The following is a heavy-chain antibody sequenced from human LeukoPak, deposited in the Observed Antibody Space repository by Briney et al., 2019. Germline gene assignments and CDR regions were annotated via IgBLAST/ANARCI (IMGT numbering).Heavy chain of an antibody. CDR3: ARETIVGAPRRAFDI. CDR1: KFTISNSS. D-gene: IGHD1-26*01. V-gene: IGHV3-48*01. J-gene: IGHJ3*02. Sequence: GGSLRLSCAASKFTISNSSMNWVRQAPGKGLEWVSYISSGSETKYYADSVTGRFTISRDNAKNSLYLQMNSLRAEDTAVYYCARETIVGAPRRAFDIWGQGTMVTVSS. CDR2: ISSGSETK.